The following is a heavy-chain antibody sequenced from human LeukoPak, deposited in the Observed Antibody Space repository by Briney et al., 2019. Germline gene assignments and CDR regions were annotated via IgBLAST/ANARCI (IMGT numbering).Heavy chain of an antibody. CDR1: GFTASSNY. D-gene: IGHD1-26*01. Sequence: GGSLRFSCAASGFTASSNYMSWVRQAPGKGLEWVSVIYSGGYTYYADSVKGRFTISRDNSKNTLYLQMNSLRAEDTAVYYCARTSGSYDYWGQGTLVTVSS. CDR2: IYSGGYT. J-gene: IGHJ4*02. CDR3: ARTSGSYDY. V-gene: IGHV3-53*01.